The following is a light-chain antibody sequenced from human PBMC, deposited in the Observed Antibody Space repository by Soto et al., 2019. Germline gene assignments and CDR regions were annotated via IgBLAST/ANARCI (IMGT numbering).Light chain of an antibody. Sequence: LTQPPSASGTPGQRVTISCSGSRSNIGSNTVNWYQKLPGTAPQLLIFSNNQRPSGVPDRFSGSKSGASASLAISGLQSEDEADYYCATWDDSLNGVVFGGGTKLTVL. CDR3: ATWDDSLNGVV. CDR1: RSNIGSNT. J-gene: IGLJ2*01. V-gene: IGLV1-44*01. CDR2: SNN.